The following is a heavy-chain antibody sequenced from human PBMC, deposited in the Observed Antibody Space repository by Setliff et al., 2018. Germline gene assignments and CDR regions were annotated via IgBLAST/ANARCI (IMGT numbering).Heavy chain of an antibody. D-gene: IGHD3-16*02. V-gene: IGHV3-21*01. CDR3: ARDYPGPDH. J-gene: IGHJ5*02. CDR1: EFIFRSYI. Sequence: GGSLRLSCAASEFIFRSYIVSWVRQPPGKGLEWVSSISSSSSYIYYADSVKGRFTISRDNAKNSLYLQMNSLRGEDTAVYYCARDYPGPDHWGQGTLVTVS. CDR2: ISSSSSYI.